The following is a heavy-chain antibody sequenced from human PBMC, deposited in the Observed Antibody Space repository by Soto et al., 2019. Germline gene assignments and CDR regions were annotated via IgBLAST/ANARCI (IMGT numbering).Heavy chain of an antibody. V-gene: IGHV4-39*01. CDR1: SSSFTDGSLF. J-gene: IGHJ5*02. CDR2: TFMCGIR. CDR3: ATAPETFSPAGYYVNWFDP. Sequence: SETLSLTWTFSSSSFTDGSLFWVWMRQSQGNRXEWSASTFMCGIRYYHPSARSRVTISVQTSKSQFYLRLNSVTAADTDVYYRATAPETFSPAGYYVNWFDPWGHGTLVTVSS. D-gene: IGHD3-22*01.